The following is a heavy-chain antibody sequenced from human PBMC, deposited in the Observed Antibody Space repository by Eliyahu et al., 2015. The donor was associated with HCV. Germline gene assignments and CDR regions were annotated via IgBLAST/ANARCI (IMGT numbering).Heavy chain of an antibody. D-gene: IGHD3-16*01. CDR2: MXPKHETS. V-gene: IGHV1-8*02. J-gene: IGHJ3*02. Sequence: QVQLVQSGTEVKKPGASVRVXCEVXEHTFNNYEIQWVRQATEQGLEWMGWMXPKHETSGSAENFQGRVTMTWDSAKSTMFLELSSLKSDDTALYWCTRGRGTDAAFDTWGQGAMVTVS. CDR3: TRGRGTDAAFDT. CDR1: EHTFNNYE.